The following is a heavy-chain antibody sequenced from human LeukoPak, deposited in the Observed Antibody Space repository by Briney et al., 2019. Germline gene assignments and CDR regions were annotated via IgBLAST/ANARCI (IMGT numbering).Heavy chain of an antibody. D-gene: IGHD2/OR15-2a*01. CDR3: ARDSSRLD. CDR1: LFTVSSNY. V-gene: IGHV3-53*01. CDR2: IYSGGST. J-gene: IGHJ4*02. Sequence: GGSLRLSCAHSLFTVSSNYMSWVRQAPGKGLEWVSVIYSGGSTSYADSVKGRFTISRDNSKNTLYLQMNSLRAEDTAVYYCARDSSRLDWGQAALVTVSS.